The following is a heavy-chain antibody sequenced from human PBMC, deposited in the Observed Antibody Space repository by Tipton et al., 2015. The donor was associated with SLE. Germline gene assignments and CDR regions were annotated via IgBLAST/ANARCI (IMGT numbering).Heavy chain of an antibody. CDR1: GASITSGSYH. D-gene: IGHD3-10*01. J-gene: IGHJ4*02. CDR3: ARDETSRLYYN. V-gene: IGHV4-61*09. Sequence: TLSLTCTVSGASITSGSYHWSWIRQSAGKELEWIGHIYTSGATDYNPSLRSRVTISTDTSKNQFYLDVKSVTAADTAVYYCARDETSRLYYNWGRGTLVTVSS. CDR2: IYTSGAT.